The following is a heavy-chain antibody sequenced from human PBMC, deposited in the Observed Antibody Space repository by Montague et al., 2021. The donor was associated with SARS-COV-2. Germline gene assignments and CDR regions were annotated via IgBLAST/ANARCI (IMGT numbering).Heavy chain of an antibody. Sequence: SETLSLTCTMSGGSITYSSYYWGWIRLPPGKGLEWIGSIYYSGTAYYNASLRSRVTMSLDMSKNQLSLRLKSTTAADTAVYFCARASFYYGSRSHYNNWFDSWGQGTVVTVSS. D-gene: IGHD3-10*01. CDR3: ARASFYYGSRSHYNNWFDS. V-gene: IGHV4-39*07. CDR1: GGSITYSSYY. CDR2: IYYSGTA. J-gene: IGHJ5*01.